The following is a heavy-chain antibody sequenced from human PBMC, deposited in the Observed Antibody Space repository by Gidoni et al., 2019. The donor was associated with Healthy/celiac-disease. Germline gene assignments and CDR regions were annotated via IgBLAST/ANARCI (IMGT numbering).Heavy chain of an antibody. V-gene: IGHV3-33*01. D-gene: IGHD2-21*02. CDR2: IWYDGSNK. CDR1: GFTFSSYG. CDR3: ASLYPHRPTKAYCGGDCYSDY. J-gene: IGHJ4*02. Sequence: QAQLVASGGGVVQPGRSLRLSCAASGFTFSSYGMHWVRQAPGKGLEWVAVIWYDGSNKYYADSVKGRFTISRDNSKNTLYLQMNSLRAEDTAVYYCASLYPHRPTKAYCGGDCYSDYWGQGTLVTVSS.